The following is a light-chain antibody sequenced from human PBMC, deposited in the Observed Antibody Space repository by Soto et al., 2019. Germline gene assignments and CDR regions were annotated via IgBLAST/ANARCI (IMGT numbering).Light chain of an antibody. J-gene: IGKJ1*01. Sequence: EIVLTQSPGTLSVSPGERATLSCRASQSVSSKLAWYKQKPGKAPRLLFYGASTGATGIPARFSGSGYETKFTLSIISLQSEDFAVYYCQQYNNWPGTFGQGTKVDIK. V-gene: IGKV3-15*01. CDR1: QSVSSK. CDR2: GAS. CDR3: QQYNNWPGT.